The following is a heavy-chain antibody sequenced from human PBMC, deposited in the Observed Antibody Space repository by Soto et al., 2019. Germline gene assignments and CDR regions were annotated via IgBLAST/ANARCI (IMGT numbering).Heavy chain of an antibody. D-gene: IGHD2-21*02. J-gene: IGHJ4*02. CDR3: ARARIPSYCGGDCYPYYFDY. CDR2: ISSSSSTI. Sequence: GGSLRLSCAASGFTFSSYSMNWVRQAPGKGLEWVSYISSSSSTIYYADSVKGRFTISRDNAKNSLYLQMNSLRDEDTAVYYCARARIPSYCGGDCYPYYFDYWGQGTLVTVSS. CDR1: GFTFSSYS. V-gene: IGHV3-48*02.